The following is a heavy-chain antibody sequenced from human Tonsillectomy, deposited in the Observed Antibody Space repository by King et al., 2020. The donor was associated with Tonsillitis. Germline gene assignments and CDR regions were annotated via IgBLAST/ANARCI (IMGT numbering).Heavy chain of an antibody. V-gene: IGHV4-59*01. J-gene: IGHJ4*02. Sequence: QLQESGPGLVKTSETLSLTCTVSGGSISNSYWNWIRQSPGKGLGWIGYIYDDGGTNYNPSLKSRLVISVDTSKNQFSLKLSSVTAADTAVYYCARGSRGGWSPFDYWGQGALVIVSS. CDR2: IYDDGGT. CDR1: GGSISNSY. CDR3: ARGSRGGWSPFDY. D-gene: IGHD6-19*01.